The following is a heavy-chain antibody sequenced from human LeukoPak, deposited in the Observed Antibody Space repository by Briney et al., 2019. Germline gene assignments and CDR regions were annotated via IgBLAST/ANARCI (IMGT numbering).Heavy chain of an antibody. CDR3: ARPTTTYYYDSSGYYPYYFDY. CDR2: IKQDGSEK. CDR1: GFTFSSYW. V-gene: IGHV3-7*01. Sequence: GGSLRLSCAASGFTFSSYWMSWVRQAPGKGLEWVANIKQDGSEKYYVDSVKGRFTIPRDNAKNSLYLQMNSLRAEDTAVYYCARPTTTYYYDSSGYYPYYFDYWGQGTLVTVSS. D-gene: IGHD3-22*01. J-gene: IGHJ4*02.